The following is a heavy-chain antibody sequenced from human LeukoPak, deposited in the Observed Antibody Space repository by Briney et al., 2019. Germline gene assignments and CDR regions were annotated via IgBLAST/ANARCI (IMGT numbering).Heavy chain of an antibody. D-gene: IGHD3-10*01. V-gene: IGHV3-30-3*01. Sequence: GRSLRLSCAASGFSFNSYPMHWVRQAPGKGLEWVAVISYDGSNKYYADSVKGRFTISRDNSKNTLYLQMNSLRAEDTAVYYCARADTDGGYYYYYGMDVWSQGTTVTVSS. CDR3: ARADTDGGYYYYYGMDV. J-gene: IGHJ6*02. CDR1: GFSFNSYP. CDR2: ISYDGSNK.